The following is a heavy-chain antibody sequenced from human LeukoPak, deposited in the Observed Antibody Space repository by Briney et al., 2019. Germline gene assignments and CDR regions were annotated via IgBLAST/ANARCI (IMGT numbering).Heavy chain of an antibody. J-gene: IGHJ4*02. CDR3: AKIGGATPRYYFDY. CDR2: ISYTGDNT. V-gene: IGHV3-23*01. CDR1: GFTFSHYA. Sequence: GGSLRLSCAASGFTFSHYAMSWVRQAPGKGLEWASVISYTGDNTYHADSVKGRFTTSRDNSRNTLYLQMNRLRVEDTAVYYCAKIGGATPRYYFDYWGQGNLVTVSS. D-gene: IGHD3-16*01.